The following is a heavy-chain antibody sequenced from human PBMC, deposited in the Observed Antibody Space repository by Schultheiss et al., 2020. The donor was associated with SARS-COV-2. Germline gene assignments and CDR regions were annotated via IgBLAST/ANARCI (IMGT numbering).Heavy chain of an antibody. CDR1: GGSISSSSYY. CDR2: IYYSGST. V-gene: IGHV4-39*07. J-gene: IGHJ6*03. D-gene: IGHD2-2*01. CDR3: ARAYCSSTSAIGYYYYMDV. Sequence: SETLSLTCTVSGGSISSSSYYWGWIRQPPGKGLEWIGSIYYSGSTNYNPSLKSRVTISVDTSKNQFSLKLSSVTAADTAVYYCARAYCSSTSAIGYYYYMDVWGKGTTVTVSS.